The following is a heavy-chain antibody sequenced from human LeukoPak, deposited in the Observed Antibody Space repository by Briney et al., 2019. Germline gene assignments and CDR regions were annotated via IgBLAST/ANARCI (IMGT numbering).Heavy chain of an antibody. CDR1: GFTFSDYD. D-gene: IGHD6-13*01. CDR3: AREAGIAAAGNA. V-gene: IGHV3-48*01. J-gene: IGHJ5*02. Sequence: GGSLRLSCSASGFTFSDYDMNWVRQAPGKGLEWVSYISSSSSTIYYADSVKGRFTISRDNAKNSLYLQMNSLRAEDTAVYYCAREAGIAAAGNAWGQGTLVTVSS. CDR2: ISSSSSTI.